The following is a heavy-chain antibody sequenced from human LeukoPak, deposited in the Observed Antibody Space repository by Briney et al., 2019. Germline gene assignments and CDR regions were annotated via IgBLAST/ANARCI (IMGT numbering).Heavy chain of an antibody. CDR1: GYRFTTYW. Sequence: GESLKISCQVSGYRFTTYWVGWVRQMPGKGLEWMGIIFPGDSDTRYSPSFQGQVTISADKSINTAYLQWSSLKASDTAMYYCARRSRDGFRFDIWGQGTMVTVSS. CDR2: IFPGDSDT. J-gene: IGHJ3*02. D-gene: IGHD5-24*01. V-gene: IGHV5-51*01. CDR3: ARRSRDGFRFDI.